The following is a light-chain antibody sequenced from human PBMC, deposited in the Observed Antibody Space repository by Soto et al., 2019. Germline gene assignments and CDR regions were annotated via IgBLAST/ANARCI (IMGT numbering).Light chain of an antibody. Sequence: EIVMTQSPASLSVSPGERVTLSCRASQSVNSHLAWYQQKPGQAPRLLILGESTRATGTPARFSGSGSGTDFTLTISSLEPEDFAVYYCQQRSNWPGTFGPGTKVDIK. V-gene: IGKV3-11*01. CDR3: QQRSNWPGT. CDR2: GES. CDR1: QSVNSH. J-gene: IGKJ3*01.